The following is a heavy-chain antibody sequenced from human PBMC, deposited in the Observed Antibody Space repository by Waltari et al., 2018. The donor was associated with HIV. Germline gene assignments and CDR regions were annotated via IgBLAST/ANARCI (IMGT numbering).Heavy chain of an antibody. J-gene: IGHJ6*02. V-gene: IGHV4-4*02. CDR2: VYRDGTP. Sequence: LHQPGAHEVKPSGTLNLTRGSTGIDLKHSSSLYTWVRQSPKNGLEWIGEVYRDGTPAYKSSLKSRLTITADKGRNNFSLQLKSVTAADPGVYFCAQRRFYFGDGPDGYDVWGPGTAVSVSS. CDR1: GIDLKHSSSL. CDR3: AQRRFYFGDGPDGYDV. D-gene: IGHD5-18*01.